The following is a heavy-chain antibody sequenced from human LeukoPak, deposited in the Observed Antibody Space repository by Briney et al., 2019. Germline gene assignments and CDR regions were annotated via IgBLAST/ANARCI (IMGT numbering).Heavy chain of an antibody. CDR2: MNPNSGNT. CDR3: ARALSWTTESYYYMDV. D-gene: IGHD3/OR15-3a*01. J-gene: IGHJ6*03. Sequence: ASVKVSCKASGCTFTNYDINWVRQAAGQGLEWMGWMNPNSGNTGYAQKFQDRVTMTKNTSITTAYMDLSSLRSEDTAVYYCARALSWTTESYYYMDVWGKGTTVTVSS. CDR1: GCTFTNYD. V-gene: IGHV1-8*01.